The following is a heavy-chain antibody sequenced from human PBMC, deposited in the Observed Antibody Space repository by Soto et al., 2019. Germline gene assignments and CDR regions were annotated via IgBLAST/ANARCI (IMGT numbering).Heavy chain of an antibody. CDR1: GYAFTTYY. Sequence: GASVKASSKASGYAFTTYYMHWVRQALGQGLEWMGRINRSGGSTSYAQKFQGRVTMTRDTSTSTVYMELSSLRSEDTAVYYCARVGLFGFRSDFDYWGQGTLVTVSS. CDR2: INRSGGST. CDR3: ARVGLFGFRSDFDY. V-gene: IGHV1-46*01. D-gene: IGHD3-10*02. J-gene: IGHJ4*02.